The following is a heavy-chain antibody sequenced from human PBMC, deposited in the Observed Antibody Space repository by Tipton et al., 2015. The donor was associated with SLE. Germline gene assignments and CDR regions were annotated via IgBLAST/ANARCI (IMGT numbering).Heavy chain of an antibody. CDR1: GGSISSSSYY. CDR3: VRGTRDDLLTGNLNRFDP. CDR2: IYYSGSA. D-gene: IGHD3-9*01. V-gene: IGHV4-39*07. Sequence: TLSLTCTVSGGSISSSSYYWGWIRQPPGKGLEWIGSIYYSGSAYYNPSLKSRVTISVDTSKNQFSLKLSSVTAADTAVYYCVRGTRDDLLTGNLNRFDPWGQGTQVTVSS. J-gene: IGHJ5*02.